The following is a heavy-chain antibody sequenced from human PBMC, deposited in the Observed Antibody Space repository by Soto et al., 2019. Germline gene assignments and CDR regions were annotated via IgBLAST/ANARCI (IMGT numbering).Heavy chain of an antibody. Sequence: ASVKVSCKASGGTFSSYAISWVRQAPGQGLEWMGGIIPIFGTANYAQKFQGRVTITADESTSTAYMELSSLRSEDTAVYYCAGAPRPDYGDYEVYYWGQGTLVTVSS. D-gene: IGHD4-17*01. CDR2: IIPIFGTA. J-gene: IGHJ4*02. CDR3: AGAPRPDYGDYEVYY. CDR1: GGTFSSYA. V-gene: IGHV1-69*13.